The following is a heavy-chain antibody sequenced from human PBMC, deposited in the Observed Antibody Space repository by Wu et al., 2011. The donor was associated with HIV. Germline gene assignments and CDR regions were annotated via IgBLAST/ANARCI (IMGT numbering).Heavy chain of an antibody. CDR2: INPNSGGT. J-gene: IGHJ4*02. CDR3: ARPYCSGGNCLGFDY. Sequence: QVQLVQSGAEVKKPGASVKVSCKASGYTFTGYYMHWVRQAPGQGLEWMGWINPNSGGTNYAQKFQGRVTTTRDTSISTAYMEMRRLRSEDTAVYYCARPYCSGGNCLGFDYWGQGTLVTVSS. D-gene: IGHD2-15*01. CDR1: GYTFTGYY. V-gene: IGHV1-2*02.